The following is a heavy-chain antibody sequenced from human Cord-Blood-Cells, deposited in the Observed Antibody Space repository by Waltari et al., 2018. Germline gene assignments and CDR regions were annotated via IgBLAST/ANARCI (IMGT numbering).Heavy chain of an antibody. J-gene: IGHJ4*02. CDR1: GGSISSSNW. D-gene: IGHD3-22*01. CDR3: AVRDSSGYYYFDY. CDR2: IYHSGGT. Sequence: QVQLQESGPGLVKPSGTLSLTCAVSGGSISSSNWWSWVRQPPGKGLEWIGEIYHSGGTNSSPSLKSRVTMSVDKSKNQFSLKLSSVTAADTAVYYCAVRDSSGYYYFDYWGQGTLVTVSS. V-gene: IGHV4-4*02.